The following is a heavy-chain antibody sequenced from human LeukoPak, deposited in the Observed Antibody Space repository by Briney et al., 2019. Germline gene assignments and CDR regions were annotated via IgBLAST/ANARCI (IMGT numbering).Heavy chain of an antibody. CDR3: ARGSHYGDYGY. CDR1: GGSFSGYY. V-gene: IGHV4-34*01. J-gene: IGHJ4*02. CDR2: FHYSGST. Sequence: KPSETLSLTCAVYGGSFSGYYWSWIRQPPGKGLEWIGSFHYSGSTYYNPSLKSRVTISVDTSKNQFSLKLTSVTAADTAVYYCARGSHYGDYGYWGQGTLVTVSS. D-gene: IGHD4-17*01.